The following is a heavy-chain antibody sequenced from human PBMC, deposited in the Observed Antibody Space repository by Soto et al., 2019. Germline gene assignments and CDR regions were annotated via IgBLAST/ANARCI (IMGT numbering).Heavy chain of an antibody. CDR3: ASRSPALDY. CDR2: IWYDGSNK. V-gene: IGHV3-33*01. D-gene: IGHD2-2*01. CDR1: GFTFSSDG. J-gene: IGHJ4*02. Sequence: GSLRLSCAPSGFTFSSDGMHWVRQAPGKGLEWVAVIWYDGSNKYYADFVKGRFTISRDNSKNTLYLQMNSLRAEDTAVYYCASRSPALDYWGQGTLVTVSS.